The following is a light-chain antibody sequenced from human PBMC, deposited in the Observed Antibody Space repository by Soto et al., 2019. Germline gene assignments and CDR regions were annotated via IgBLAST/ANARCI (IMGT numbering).Light chain of an antibody. J-gene: IGKJ2*01. CDR3: QQYGGSPRYT. Sequence: EIVLTQSPGTLSLSPGERATLSCRASQCVSSTYLAWYQQKPGQAPRLLIYSTSSRATGIPDRFSGSGSGTDFTLTISRLEPEDFAVYYCQQYGGSPRYTFGQGTKLEIK. CDR2: STS. CDR1: QCVSSTY. V-gene: IGKV3-20*01.